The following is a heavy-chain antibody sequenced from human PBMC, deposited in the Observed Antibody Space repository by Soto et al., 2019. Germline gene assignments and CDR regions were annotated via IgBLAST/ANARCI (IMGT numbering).Heavy chain of an antibody. V-gene: IGHV4-59*01. CDR3: ARDRPSGATHFDY. CDR1: GGSISSYY. D-gene: IGHD1-26*01. Sequence: SETLSLSCTVSGGSISSYYWSWIRQPPGKGLEWIGYIYYSGSTNYNPSLKSRVTISVDTSKNQFSLKLSSVTAADTAVYYCARDRPSGATHFDYWGQGTLVTVSS. J-gene: IGHJ4*02. CDR2: IYYSGST.